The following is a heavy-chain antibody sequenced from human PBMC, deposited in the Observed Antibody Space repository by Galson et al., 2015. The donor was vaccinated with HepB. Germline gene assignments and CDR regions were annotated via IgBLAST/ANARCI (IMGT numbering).Heavy chain of an antibody. CDR1: GGSISSYY. CDR3: ARVGLSSSSRSANYGMDV. Sequence: ETLSLTCTVFGGSISSYYWSWIRQPAGKGLEWIGRIYTSGSTNYNPSLKSRVTMSVDTSKNQFSLKLSSVTAADTAVYYCARVGLSSSSRSANYGMDVWGQGTTVTVSS. D-gene: IGHD6-6*01. V-gene: IGHV4-4*07. J-gene: IGHJ6*02. CDR2: IYTSGST.